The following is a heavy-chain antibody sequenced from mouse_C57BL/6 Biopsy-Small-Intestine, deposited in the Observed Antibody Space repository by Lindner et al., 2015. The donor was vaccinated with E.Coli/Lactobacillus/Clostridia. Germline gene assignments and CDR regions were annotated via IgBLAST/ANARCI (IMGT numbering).Heavy chain of an antibody. CDR2: IYPGGGYT. V-gene: IGHV1-63*01. CDR1: GYTFTNYW. CDR3: ARQGGGDAMDY. J-gene: IGHJ4*01. Sequence: VQLQESGAELVRPGTSVKMSCKASGYTFTNYWIGWAKQRPGHGLEWIGDIYPGGGYTNHNEKFKGKATLTADKSSSTAYMQFSSLTSEDSAIYYCARQGGGDAMDYWGQGTSVTVSS. D-gene: IGHD1-1*02.